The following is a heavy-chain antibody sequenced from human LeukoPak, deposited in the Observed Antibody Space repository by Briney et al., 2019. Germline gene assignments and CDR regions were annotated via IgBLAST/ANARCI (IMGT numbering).Heavy chain of an antibody. CDR3: AKDRGPYVGIDNNWFDP. J-gene: IGHJ5*02. V-gene: IGHV3-23*01. D-gene: IGHD3-10*02. CDR1: GFTFKLYA. Sequence: GGSRRLSCTASGFTFKLYAMTWVRLAPGKGLEWVSGIGGSGDGTHYTHSVKGRFTISRDNSKNTLYLQMNSLRAEDTAVYYCAKDRGPYVGIDNNWFDPWGQGTLVIVSS. CDR2: IGGSGDGT.